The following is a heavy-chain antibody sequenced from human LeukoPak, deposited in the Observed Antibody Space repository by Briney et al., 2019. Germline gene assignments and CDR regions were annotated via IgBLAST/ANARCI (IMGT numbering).Heavy chain of an antibody. CDR1: GFTSSGYW. D-gene: IGHD6-13*01. V-gene: IGHV3-7*01. CDR3: ARDKTSSSTWYDY. J-gene: IGHJ4*02. CDR2: IKQDGSEK. Sequence: PGGSLRLSCAASGFTSSGYWMTWVRQAPGKGLEWVANIKQDGSEKYYVDSVKGRFTISRDNSKNTLYLQMNSLRGEDTAVYYCARDKTSSSTWYDYWGQGTLVTVSS.